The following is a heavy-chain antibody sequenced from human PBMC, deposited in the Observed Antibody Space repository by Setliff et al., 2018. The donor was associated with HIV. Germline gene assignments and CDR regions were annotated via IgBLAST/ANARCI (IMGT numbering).Heavy chain of an antibody. V-gene: IGHV3-7*01. Sequence: GGSLRLSCAASGFTFNKYYMSWVRRAPGKGLEWVASVSPDGTGASSVGSMRGRFTVSRDNAKNSLSLQMNSLRVEDTAVYYCADPPSGFWGQGTLVTVSS. D-gene: IGHD3-10*01. CDR3: ADPPSGF. CDR1: GFTFNKYY. CDR2: VSPDGTGA. J-gene: IGHJ4*02.